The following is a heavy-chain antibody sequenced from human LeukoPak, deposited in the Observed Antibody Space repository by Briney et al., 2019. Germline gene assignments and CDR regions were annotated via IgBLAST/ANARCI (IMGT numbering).Heavy chain of an antibody. V-gene: IGHV7-4-1*02. Sequence: ASVKVSCKASGGTFISYAISWVRQAPGQGLEWMGWINTNTGHPTYAQGFTGRFVFSLDTSVSTAYLQISSLKPEDTAVYYCARDTAMVESDYWGQGTLVAVSS. CDR2: INTNTGHP. CDR1: GGTFISYA. CDR3: ARDTAMVESDY. J-gene: IGHJ4*02. D-gene: IGHD5-18*01.